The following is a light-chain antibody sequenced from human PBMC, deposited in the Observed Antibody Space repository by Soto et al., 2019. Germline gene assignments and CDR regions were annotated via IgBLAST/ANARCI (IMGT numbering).Light chain of an antibody. Sequence: DIVLTQSPGTLTLSPGXRATLSCRASQLVVTDYLHWYQQKPGQAPRPLIYGALNRATGIPDRFSGSGSRTDFTLTISRLEPEDCAVYYCQMFGRSVTFGPGTKVDIK. CDR2: GAL. CDR3: QMFGRSVT. J-gene: IGKJ3*01. V-gene: IGKV3-20*01. CDR1: QLVVTDY.